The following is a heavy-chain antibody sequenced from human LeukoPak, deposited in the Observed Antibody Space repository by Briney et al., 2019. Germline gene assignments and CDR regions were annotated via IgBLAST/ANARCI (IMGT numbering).Heavy chain of an antibody. CDR3: ARGGSRIWLISTLAGKARYFDY. CDR1: GGSISSGGYY. D-gene: IGHD2/OR15-2a*01. J-gene: IGHJ4*02. Sequence: PSQTLSLTCTVSGGSISSGGYYWSWIRQPPGKGLEWIGEINHSGSTDYNPSLKSRVTISVDTSKNQFSLKLSSVTAADTAVYYCARGGSRIWLISTLAGKARYFDYWGQGTLVTVSS. CDR2: INHSGST. V-gene: IGHV4-30-2*01.